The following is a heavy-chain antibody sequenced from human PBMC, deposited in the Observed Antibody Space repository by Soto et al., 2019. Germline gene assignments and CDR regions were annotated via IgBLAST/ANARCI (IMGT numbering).Heavy chain of an antibody. D-gene: IGHD3-10*01. J-gene: IGHJ6*02. V-gene: IGHV4-59*01. CDR3: ARVRITMVREVIQYNMNV. CDR2: IYNSGST. CDR1: GGSISTYY. Sequence: PSETLALTCTVSGGSISTYYWSWIRRPPGKGLEWIGYIYNSGSTHSNPSLQSRVTISVDTSKNQFPLKLSSVTAADTAIYYCARVRITMVREVIQYNMNVSGQATTVTVSS.